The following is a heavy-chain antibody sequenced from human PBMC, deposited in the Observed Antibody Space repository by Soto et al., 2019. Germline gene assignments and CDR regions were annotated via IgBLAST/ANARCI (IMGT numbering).Heavy chain of an antibody. CDR1: GGSISSGDYY. CDR2: IYYSGST. Sequence: QVQLQESGPGLVKPSQTLSLTCTVSGGSISSGDYYWSWIRQPPGKGLEWIGYIYYSGSTYYNPSLKSRVTISVDTSKNHFSLKLSSVTAADTAVYYCARDGDCSGGSCEAEYFQHWGQGTLVTVSS. CDR3: ARDGDCSGGSCEAEYFQH. V-gene: IGHV4-30-4*01. D-gene: IGHD2-15*01. J-gene: IGHJ1*01.